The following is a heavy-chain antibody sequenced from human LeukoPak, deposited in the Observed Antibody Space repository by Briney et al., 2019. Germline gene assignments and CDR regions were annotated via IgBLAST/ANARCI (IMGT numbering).Heavy chain of an antibody. V-gene: IGHV5-51*01. J-gene: IGHJ4*02. CDR1: GYSFTSYW. D-gene: IGHD3-10*01. CDR2: IYPGDSDT. CDR3: ARSSVLWFGELLPIYFDY. Sequence: GESLKISCKGSGYSFTSYWIGWVRQMPGKGLEWMGIIYPGDSDTRYGPSFQGQVTISADKSISTAYLQWSSLKASDTAMYYCARSSVLWFGELLPIYFDYWGQGTLVTVSS.